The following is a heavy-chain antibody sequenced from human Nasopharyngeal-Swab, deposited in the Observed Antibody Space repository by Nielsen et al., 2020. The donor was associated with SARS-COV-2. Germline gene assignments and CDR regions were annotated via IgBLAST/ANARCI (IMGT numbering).Heavy chain of an antibody. CDR1: GFTFSSYA. J-gene: IGHJ6*04. V-gene: IGHV3-30*04. Sequence: LKISCAASGFTFSSYAMHWVRQAPGKGREWLAVISYDGSNKYYADSVKGRFTISRDNSKNTLYLQMNSLRADDTAVYYCARALGGSYYYGMQDWGKGTTVTVSS. D-gene: IGHD1-26*01. CDR3: ARALGGSYYYGMQD. CDR2: ISYDGSNK.